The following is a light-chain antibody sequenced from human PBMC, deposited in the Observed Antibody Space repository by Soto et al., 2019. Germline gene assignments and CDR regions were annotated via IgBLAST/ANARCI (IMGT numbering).Light chain of an antibody. CDR1: QTVTSN. CDR2: DAS. J-gene: IGKJ4*01. Sequence: EIVMTQSPVTLSVSPGERATLSCRASQTVTSNLAWYQQKRGQAPRLLIYDASNRATGIPARFSGSGSGTDFTLTISSLETEDFAVYYCQQRSSWPLTFGGGTKVDIK. V-gene: IGKV3-11*01. CDR3: QQRSSWPLT.